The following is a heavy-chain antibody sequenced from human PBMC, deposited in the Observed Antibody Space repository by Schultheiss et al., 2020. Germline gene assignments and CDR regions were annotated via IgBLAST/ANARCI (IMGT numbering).Heavy chain of an antibody. D-gene: IGHD2-2*01. Sequence: GESLKISCAASGFTFNNYGIHWVRQAPGKGLEWVSAISGSGGSTYYADSVKGRFTISRDNSKNTLYLQMNSLRAEDTAVYYCAKDPRSRKAYWGQGTLVTVSS. CDR3: AKDPRSRKAY. J-gene: IGHJ4*02. CDR1: GFTFNNYG. CDR2: ISGSGGST. V-gene: IGHV3-23*01.